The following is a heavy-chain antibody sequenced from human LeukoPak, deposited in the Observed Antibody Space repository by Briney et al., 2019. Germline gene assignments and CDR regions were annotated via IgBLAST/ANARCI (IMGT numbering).Heavy chain of an antibody. CDR2: ISSSSTI. D-gene: IGHD6-19*01. CDR3: AREIAVAGTVDY. Sequence: GGSLRLSCAASGFTFSSYSMNWVRQAPGKGLEWVSYISSSSTIYYADSVKGRFTISRDNAKNSLYLQMNSLRAEDTAVYYCAREIAVAGTVDYWGQGTLVTVSS. CDR1: GFTFSSYS. J-gene: IGHJ4*02. V-gene: IGHV3-48*04.